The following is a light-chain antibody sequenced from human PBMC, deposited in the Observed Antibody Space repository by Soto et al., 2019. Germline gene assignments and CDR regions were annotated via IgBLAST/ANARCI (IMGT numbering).Light chain of an antibody. CDR1: SSNIGAGYD. CDR3: QSYDSSLSGSV. J-gene: IGLJ2*01. Sequence: QSVLTQPPSVSGAPGQRVTISCTGSSSNIGAGYDVHWYQQLPGTAPKLLIYGSSNRPSGVPDRFSGSKSGTSGSLAITGLQAEDEADYYCQSYDSSLSGSVFGGGTKLTVL. CDR2: GSS. V-gene: IGLV1-40*01.